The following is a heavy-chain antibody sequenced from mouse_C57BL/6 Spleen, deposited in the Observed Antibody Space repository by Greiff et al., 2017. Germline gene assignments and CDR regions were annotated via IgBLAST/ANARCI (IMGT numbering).Heavy chain of an antibody. CDR1: GYSITSGYY. D-gene: IGHD2-4*01. V-gene: IGHV3-6*01. J-gene: IGHJ3*01. CDR3: ARGGDDYVWFAY. Sequence: VQLKESGPGLVKPSQSLSLTCSVTGYSITSGYYWNWIRQFPGNKLEWMGYISYDGSNNYNPSLKNRISITRDTSKNQFFLKLNSVTTEDTATYYCARGGDDYVWFAYWGQGTLVTVSA. CDR2: ISYDGSN.